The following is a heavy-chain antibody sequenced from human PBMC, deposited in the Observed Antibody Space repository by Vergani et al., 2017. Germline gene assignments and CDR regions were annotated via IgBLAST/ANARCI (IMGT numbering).Heavy chain of an antibody. CDR1: GGSISSYY. V-gene: IGHV4-59*08. CDR2: IYYSGST. Sequence: QVQLQESGSGLVKPSETLSLTCTVSGGSISSYYWSWIRQPPGKGLEWIGYIYYSGSTNYNPSLKSRGTISVDTSKNQFSLKLSSVTAADTAVYYCARLGGDSDLDYWGQGTLVTVSS. CDR3: ARLGGDSDLDY. D-gene: IGHD2-21*01. J-gene: IGHJ4*02.